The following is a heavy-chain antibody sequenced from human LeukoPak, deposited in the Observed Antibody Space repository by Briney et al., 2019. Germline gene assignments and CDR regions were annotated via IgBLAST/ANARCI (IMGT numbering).Heavy chain of an antibody. CDR1: GFTFSSYE. CDR2: ISSNGDST. CDR3: ARDRPGDV. Sequence: GGSLRLSCAASGFTFSSYEMHWVRQAPGKGLEYVSAISSNGDSTYYANFVKGRFIITRDNSKNTLYLQMGSLRPEDMAVYYCARDRPGDVWGEGTTVTVSS. J-gene: IGHJ6*04. V-gene: IGHV3-64*01.